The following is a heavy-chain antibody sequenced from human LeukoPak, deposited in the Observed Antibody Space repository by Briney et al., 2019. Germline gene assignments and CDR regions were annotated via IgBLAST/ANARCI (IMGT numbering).Heavy chain of an antibody. D-gene: IGHD4-17*01. V-gene: IGHV4-59*12. CDR1: GGSISSYY. CDR2: IYYSGST. J-gene: IGHJ5*02. Sequence: SETLSLTCTVSGGSISSYYWSWIRQPPGKGLEWIGYIYYSGSTNYNPSLKSRVTISVDTSKNQFSLKLSSVTAADTAVYYCASTTTVRYNWFDPWGQGTLVTVSS. CDR3: ASTTTVRYNWFDP.